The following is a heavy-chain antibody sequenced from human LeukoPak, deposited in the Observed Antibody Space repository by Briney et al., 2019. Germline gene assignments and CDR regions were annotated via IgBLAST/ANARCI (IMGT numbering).Heavy chain of an antibody. Sequence: PSQTLSLTCTVSGASISSSYYYWTWIRQPAGKGLEWIGRFQPSGATTYNPSLTSRVTISIDTSKNQFSLKLSSVTAADTAVYYCARVDYDILTGWVANWFDPWGQGTLVTVSS. CDR2: FQPSGAT. D-gene: IGHD3-9*01. V-gene: IGHV4-61*02. CDR3: ARVDYDILTGWVANWFDP. CDR1: GASISSSYYY. J-gene: IGHJ5*02.